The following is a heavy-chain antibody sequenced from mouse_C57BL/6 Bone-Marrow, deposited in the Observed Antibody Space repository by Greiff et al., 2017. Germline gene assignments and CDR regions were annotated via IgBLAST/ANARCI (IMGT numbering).Heavy chain of an antibody. CDR3: ARGQGVMDY. D-gene: IGHD3-2*02. CDR2: INPNNGGT. Sequence: EVQLQQSGPELVKPGASVKMSCKASGYTFTDYNMHWVKQSPGQGLEWIGYINPNNGGTSYNQKFKGKATLTVNKSSSTAYMELRSLTSEDAAVYYCARGQGVMDYWGQGTSVTVSS. J-gene: IGHJ4*01. V-gene: IGHV1-22*01. CDR1: GYTFTDYN.